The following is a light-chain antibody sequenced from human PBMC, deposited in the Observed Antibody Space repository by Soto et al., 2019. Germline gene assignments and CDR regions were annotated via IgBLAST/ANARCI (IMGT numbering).Light chain of an antibody. J-gene: IGLJ2*01. CDR2: LNSDGSH. V-gene: IGLV4-69*01. CDR3: QTWGSSLVV. Sequence: QPVLTQSPSASASLGASVKLTCTLSSGHSNYAIAWHQQQSEKGPRYLMKLNSDGSHSKGDGIPDRFSGSSSGAERYLTISSLQSEDEADYYCQTWGSSLVVFGGGTKVTVL. CDR1: SGHSNYA.